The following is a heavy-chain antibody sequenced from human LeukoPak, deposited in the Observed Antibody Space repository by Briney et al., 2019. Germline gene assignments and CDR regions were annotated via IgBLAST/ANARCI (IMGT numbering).Heavy chain of an antibody. CDR1: GGPISSGDYY. V-gene: IGHV4-30-4*01. Sequence: PSQTLSLTCTVSGGPISSGDYYWSWIRQSPGKGLEWIGYIYYSGITYYNPSLKSRVTISVDTSKNQFSLKLSSVTAADTAVYYCARDLNSYPNWFDPWGQGTLVTVSS. J-gene: IGHJ5*02. CDR2: IYYSGIT. D-gene: IGHD3-9*01. CDR3: ARDLNSYPNWFDP.